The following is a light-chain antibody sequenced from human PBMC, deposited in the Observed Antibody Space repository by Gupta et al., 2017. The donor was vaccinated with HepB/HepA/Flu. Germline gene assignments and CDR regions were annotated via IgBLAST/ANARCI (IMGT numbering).Light chain of an antibody. CDR3: QVWDS. J-gene: IGLJ2*01. Sequence: SSELTQPLSVSVALGQTARITCGGNNIGSKNVHWYQQKPGQAPVLVIYRDSNRPSGIPERFSGSNSGNTATLTISRAQAGDEADYYGQVWDSFGGGTKLTVL. CDR1: NIGSKN. CDR2: RDS. V-gene: IGLV3-9*01.